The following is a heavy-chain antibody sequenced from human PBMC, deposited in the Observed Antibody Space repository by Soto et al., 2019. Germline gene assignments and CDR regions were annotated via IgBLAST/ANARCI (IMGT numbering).Heavy chain of an antibody. V-gene: IGHV4-39*01. J-gene: IGHJ4*02. Sequence: SETLSLTCTVSGGSISSSSYYWGWIRQPPGKGLEWIGSIYYSGSTYYNPSLKSRVTISVDTSKNQFSLKLSSVTAADTAVYYCARCPKRYSSGWYEIFYYFDYWGQGTLVTVSS. D-gene: IGHD6-19*01. CDR3: ARCPKRYSSGWYEIFYYFDY. CDR1: GGSISSSSYY. CDR2: IYYSGST.